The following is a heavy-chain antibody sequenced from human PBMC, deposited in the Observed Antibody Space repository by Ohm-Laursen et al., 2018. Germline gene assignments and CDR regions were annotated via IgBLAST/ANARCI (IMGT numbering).Heavy chain of an antibody. CDR3: ARASSSIAVAGLDY. J-gene: IGHJ4*02. V-gene: IGHV3-21*01. CDR1: GFTFSSYS. D-gene: IGHD6-19*01. Sequence: SLRLSCAAPGFTFSSYSMNWVRQAPGKGLEWVSSISSSSSYIYYADSVKGRFTISRDNSKNTLYLQMNSLRAEDTAVYYCARASSSIAVAGLDYWGQGTLVTVSS. CDR2: ISSSSSYI.